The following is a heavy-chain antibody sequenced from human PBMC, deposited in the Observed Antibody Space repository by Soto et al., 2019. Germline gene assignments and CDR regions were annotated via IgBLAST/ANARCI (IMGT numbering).Heavy chain of an antibody. D-gene: IGHD1-26*01. CDR2: IYYTGRT. V-gene: IGHV4-59*01. CDR3: AREYSNSPEAFDS. J-gene: IGHJ4*02. CDR1: GGSIDSFY. Sequence: SETLSLTCTVSGGSIDSFYWSWIRQSPGKGLEWIGYIYYTGRTNYNPSLMSRVTISLDASRNQFSLKLSSVTAADTAVFYCAREYSNSPEAFDSWGQGTLVTASS.